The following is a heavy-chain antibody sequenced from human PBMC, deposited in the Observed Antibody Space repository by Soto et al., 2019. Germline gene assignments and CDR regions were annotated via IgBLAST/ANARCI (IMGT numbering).Heavy chain of an antibody. CDR3: AKKRRSGGDNWYFDS. Sequence: EVQLLESGGGLVQPGGSLRLSCAASGFMFSSYSMYWVRQAPGKGPEGVAGISAFSDSILYADSVEGRFTISRDNSKNTLYLQLNSLRADDTAVYFCAKKRRSGGDNWYFDSWGQGTLVTVSS. CDR2: ISAFSDSI. J-gene: IGHJ4*02. V-gene: IGHV3-23*01. CDR1: GFMFSSYS.